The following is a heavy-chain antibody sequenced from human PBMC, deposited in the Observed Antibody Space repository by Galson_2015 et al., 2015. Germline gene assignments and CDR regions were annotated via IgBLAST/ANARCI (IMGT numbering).Heavy chain of an antibody. V-gene: IGHV4-59*01. CDR2: IYYSGGT. Sequence: ETLSLTCTVSGGSISSYYWSWIRQPPGKGLEWIGYIYYSGGTNYNPSLKSRVTISVNTSKNQFSLKLSSVTAADTAVYYCVREGVAEGYFDLWGRGTLVTVSS. J-gene: IGHJ2*01. CDR3: VREGVAEGYFDL. CDR1: GGSISSYY. D-gene: IGHD2-15*01.